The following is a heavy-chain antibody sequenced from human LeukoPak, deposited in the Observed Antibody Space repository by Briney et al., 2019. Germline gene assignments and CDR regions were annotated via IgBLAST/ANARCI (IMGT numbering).Heavy chain of an antibody. CDR2: ISSSSAYI. V-gene: IGHV3-21*01. D-gene: IGHD5-12*01. CDR3: ARDPHATRIGSGYTDAFDI. Sequence: PGGSLRLSCAASGFTFSTYSMNWVRQAPGKGLEWVASISSSSAYIYSADSVKGRFTISRDDAKNSLYLQLNSLRVEDTAVYYCARDPHATRIGSGYTDAFDIWGQGTMVTVSS. J-gene: IGHJ3*02. CDR1: GFTFSTYS.